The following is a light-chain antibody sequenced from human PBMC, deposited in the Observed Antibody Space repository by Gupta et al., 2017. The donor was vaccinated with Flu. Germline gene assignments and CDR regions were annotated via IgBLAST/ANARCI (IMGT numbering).Light chain of an antibody. CDR1: TSNIGSDY. CDR2: SNN. CDR3: AAGDGSRSVWV. J-gene: IGLJ3*02. V-gene: IGLV1-47*02. Sequence: QSVLTQPPSASGTPGQRVTISCSGSTSNIGSDYVYWYQQLPGTAPKLLNYSNNPRPSGVPCRFSGSNSGTAALLAISGLRAEDGADDYCAAGDGSRSVWVFGGGTKLTVL.